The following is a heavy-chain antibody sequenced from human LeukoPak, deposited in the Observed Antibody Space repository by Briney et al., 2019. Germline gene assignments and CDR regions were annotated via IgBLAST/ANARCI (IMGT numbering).Heavy chain of an antibody. D-gene: IGHD6-6*01. J-gene: IGHJ6*03. V-gene: IGHV4-34*01. CDR2: INHSGST. CDR1: GGSFSGYY. Sequence: PSETLSLTCAVYGGSFSGYYWSWIRQPPGKGLEWIGEINHSGSTNYNPSLKSRVTISVDTSKNQFSLKLSSVTAADTAVYYCARGLYSSSKARYYYYMDVWGKGTTVTVSS. CDR3: ARGLYSSSKARYYYYMDV.